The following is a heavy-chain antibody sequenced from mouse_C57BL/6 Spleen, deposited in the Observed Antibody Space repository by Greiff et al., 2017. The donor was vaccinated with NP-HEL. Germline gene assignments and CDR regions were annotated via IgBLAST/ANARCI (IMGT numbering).Heavy chain of an antibody. CDR2: IYPSDSET. Sequence: QVQLKQPGAELVRPGSSVKLSCKASGYTFTSYWMDWVKQRPGQGLEWIGNIYPSDSETHYNQKFKDKATLTVDKSSSTAYMQLSSLTSEDSAVYYCARVYYYGSSYGAYWGQGTLVTVSA. CDR1: GYTFTSYW. D-gene: IGHD1-1*01. CDR3: ARVYYYGSSYGAY. J-gene: IGHJ3*01. V-gene: IGHV1-61*01.